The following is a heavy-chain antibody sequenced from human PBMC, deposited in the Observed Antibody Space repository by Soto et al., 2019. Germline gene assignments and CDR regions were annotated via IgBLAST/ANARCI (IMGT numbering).Heavy chain of an antibody. V-gene: IGHV4-30-4*01. CDR3: ARNVAHGYTENV. Sequence: QVQLQESGPRLVKPSQTLSLACTVSGGSVGSGEYYYSWIRQPPGKGLEWIGYIYDSGITNYTPSLRGRVTMSLARSNNQVSLKLSSVTAADVAVYFCARNVAHGYTENVWGQGTMVTVSS. D-gene: IGHD5-18*01. CDR2: IYDSGIT. CDR1: GGSVGSGEYY. J-gene: IGHJ3*01.